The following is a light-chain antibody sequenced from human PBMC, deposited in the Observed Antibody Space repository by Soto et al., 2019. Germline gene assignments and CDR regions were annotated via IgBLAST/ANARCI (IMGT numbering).Light chain of an antibody. CDR1: SSDVGGYNY. Sequence: QSALTQPASVSGSPGQSITISCTGTSSDVGGYNYVSWYQQHPGKAPKLMIYEVSNRPSGVSNRFSGSKSGNTASLTISGLQAEAEADYYCSSYTSIITLVFGGGTKLTVL. J-gene: IGLJ2*01. CDR3: SSYTSIITLV. CDR2: EVS. V-gene: IGLV2-14*01.